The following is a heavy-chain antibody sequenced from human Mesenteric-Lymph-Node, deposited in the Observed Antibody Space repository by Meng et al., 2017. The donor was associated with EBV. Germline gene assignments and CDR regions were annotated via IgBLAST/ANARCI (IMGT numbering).Heavy chain of an antibody. Sequence: AGVKRLGASVLVSFKAFGYTFRSYGINWVRQAPGQGLEWMGWISVDSGNTNYAQKVRDRVTMTTDFSTNTTYMELRSLTSDDTAVYYCARGGLSIDYWGLGTLVTVSS. V-gene: IGHV1-18*01. D-gene: IGHD3-16*01. CDR2: ISVDSGNT. CDR1: GYTFRSYG. CDR3: ARGGLSIDY. J-gene: IGHJ4*02.